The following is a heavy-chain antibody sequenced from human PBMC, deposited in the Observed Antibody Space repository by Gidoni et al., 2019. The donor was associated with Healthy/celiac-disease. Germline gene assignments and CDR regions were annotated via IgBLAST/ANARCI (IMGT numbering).Heavy chain of an antibody. D-gene: IGHD2-2*01. J-gene: IGHJ4*02. Sequence: EVQLLESGGGVVQPGGTLRLSSGASGSTFSSYAMGWVRQAPGQGLEWVSAISGSGGITYSADSVKGRFTISRDNSKNTLYLQMNSLRAEDTAVYYCAKDVKDFYCSSTSCYAFDYWGQGTLVTVSS. CDR3: AKDVKDFYCSSTSCYAFDY. CDR1: GSTFSSYA. V-gene: IGHV3-23*01. CDR2: ISGSGGIT.